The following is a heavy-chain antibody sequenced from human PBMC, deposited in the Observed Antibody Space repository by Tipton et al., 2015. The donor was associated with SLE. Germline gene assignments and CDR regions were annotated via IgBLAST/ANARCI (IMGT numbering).Heavy chain of an antibody. D-gene: IGHD2-2*01. CDR2: ISAYNGNT. V-gene: IGHV1-18*01. CDR1: GYTFTSYG. Sequence: QSGPEVKKPGASVKVSCKASGYTFTSYGISWVRQAPGQGLEWMGWISAYNGNTNYAQKLQGRVTMTTGTSTSTAYMELRSLRSDDTAVYYCARDGDYLGYCSSTSCPGYYFDYWGQGTLVTVSS. CDR3: ARDGDYLGYCSSTSCPGYYFDY. J-gene: IGHJ4*02.